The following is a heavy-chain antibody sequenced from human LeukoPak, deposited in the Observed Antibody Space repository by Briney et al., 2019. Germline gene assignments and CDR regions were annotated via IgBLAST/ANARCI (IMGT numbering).Heavy chain of an antibody. CDR1: GFTFSDYY. CDR3: AGGSGRYYYMDV. J-gene: IGHJ6*03. Sequence: KAGGSLRLSCAASGFTFSDYYMSWIRQAPGKGLEWVSSISSSSSYIYYADSVKGRFTISRDNAKNSLYLQMNSLRAEDTAVYYCAGGSGRYYYMDVWGKGTTVTVSS. CDR2: ISSSSSYI. V-gene: IGHV3-11*06. D-gene: IGHD3-10*01.